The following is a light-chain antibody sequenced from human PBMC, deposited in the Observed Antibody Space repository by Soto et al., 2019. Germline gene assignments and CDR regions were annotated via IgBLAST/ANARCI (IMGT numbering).Light chain of an antibody. V-gene: IGLV4-69*01. J-gene: IGLJ2*01. CDR3: QTWGTGMGV. Sequence: QPVLTQSPSASASLGASVKLTCTLSSGHSSYAIAWHQQQPEKGPRYLMKLNSDGSHSKGDGIPDRFSGSSSGAARYLTISSLQSEDEAYYYCQTWGTGMGVFGGGTKLTVL. CDR2: LNSDGSH. CDR1: SGHSSYA.